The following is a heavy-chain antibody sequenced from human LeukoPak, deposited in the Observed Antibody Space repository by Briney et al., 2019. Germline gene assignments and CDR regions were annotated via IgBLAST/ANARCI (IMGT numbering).Heavy chain of an antibody. CDR3: ARTATHDFWSGYYYYYVDV. CDR2: MNPNSGNT. J-gene: IGHJ6*03. CDR1: GYTFTSYD. V-gene: IGHV1-8*03. D-gene: IGHD3-3*01. Sequence: ASVKVSCKASGYTFTSYDINWVRQATGQGLEWMGWMNPNSGNTGYAQKFQGRVTITRNTSISTAYMELSSLRSEDTAVYYCARTATHDFWSGYYYYYVDVWGKGTTVTVSS.